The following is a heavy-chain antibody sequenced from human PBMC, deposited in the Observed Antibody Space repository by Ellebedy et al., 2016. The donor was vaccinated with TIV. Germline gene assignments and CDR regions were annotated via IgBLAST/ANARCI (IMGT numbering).Heavy chain of an antibody. CDR1: GGSLSSHF. CDR3: VRGTGDNMIGLKGWFDP. D-gene: IGHD3-16*01. V-gene: IGHV4-59*11. CDR2: IYDTGVT. Sequence: MPSETLSLTCTVSGGSLSSHFWSWIRQPPRKGLEWIGRIYDTGVTNYSPSLKSRVTMSIDTSKNQFSLQLSSVTAADTAVYYCVRGTGDNMIGLKGWFDPWGQGTWVTVSS. J-gene: IGHJ5*02.